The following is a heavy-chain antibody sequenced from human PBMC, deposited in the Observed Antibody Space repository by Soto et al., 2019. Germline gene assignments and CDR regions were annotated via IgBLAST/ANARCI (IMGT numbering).Heavy chain of an antibody. CDR3: ARGNGVYSSSWYAPGFQH. CDR1: GFTFTSSA. V-gene: IGHV1-58*01. Sequence: ASVKVSCKASGFTFTSSAVQWVRQARGQRLEWIGWIVVGSGNTNYAQKFQERVTITRDMSTSTAYMELSSLRSEDTAVYYCARGNGVYSSSWYAPGFQHWGQGTLVTVSS. J-gene: IGHJ1*01. D-gene: IGHD6-13*01. CDR2: IVVGSGNT.